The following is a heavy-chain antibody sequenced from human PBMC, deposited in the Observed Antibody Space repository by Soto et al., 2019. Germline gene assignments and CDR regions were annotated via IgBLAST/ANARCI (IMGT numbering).Heavy chain of an antibody. V-gene: IGHV6-1*01. J-gene: IGHJ5*01. CDR1: GDSVSTNSAT. CDR2: TYYRSNWYT. Sequence: QIHLQQSGPGLVKPSQTLSLTCAISGDSVSTNSATWDWIRQSPPRGLEWLGRTYYRSNWYTDYAVSVKGRITISPDTSNNQLSLQLNSVTPDDTAVYYCARLIGNSWLDSWGQGTLVTVSS. CDR3: ARLIGNSWLDS. D-gene: IGHD2-8*01.